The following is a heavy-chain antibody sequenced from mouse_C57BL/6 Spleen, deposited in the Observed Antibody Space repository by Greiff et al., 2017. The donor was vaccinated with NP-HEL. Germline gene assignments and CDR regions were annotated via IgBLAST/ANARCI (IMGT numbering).Heavy chain of an antibody. CDR2: ISSGSSTI. CDR1: GFTFSDYG. Sequence: EVMLVESGGGLVKPGGSLKLSCAASGFTFSDYGMHWVRQAPEKGLEWVAYISSGSSTISYADTVKGRFTISRDNAKNTLFLQMTSLRSEDTAMYYCARNYYGSSYEYFDVWGTGTTVTVSS. J-gene: IGHJ1*03. V-gene: IGHV5-17*01. CDR3: ARNYYGSSYEYFDV. D-gene: IGHD1-1*01.